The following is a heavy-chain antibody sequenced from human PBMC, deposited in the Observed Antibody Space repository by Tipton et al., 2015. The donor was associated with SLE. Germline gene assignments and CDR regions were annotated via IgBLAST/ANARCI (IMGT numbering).Heavy chain of an antibody. CDR1: GGSIISSSW. J-gene: IGHJ4*02. CDR3: TRVPRYNWNYIAD. D-gene: IGHD1-7*01. CDR2: IYHSESP. Sequence: TLSLTCAVSGGSIISSSWWSWVRQPPGKGLEWIGDIYHSESPNYNPSLKSRVTISIDKSKNQFSLKLASVTAADTAVYRCTRVPRYNWNYIADWGQGTLVSVSS. V-gene: IGHV4-4*01.